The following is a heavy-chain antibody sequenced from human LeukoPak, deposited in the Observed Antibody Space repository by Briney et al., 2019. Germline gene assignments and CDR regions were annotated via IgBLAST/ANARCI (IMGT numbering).Heavy chain of an antibody. CDR1: GYTFTVYY. J-gene: IGHJ4*02. CDR2: INPNSGAT. CDR3: ARCDEYGFRCFDY. D-gene: IGHD4-17*01. V-gene: IGHV1-2*02. Sequence: ASVKLSCKSSGYTFTVYYMHWGRHAPGQGLEWMGWINPNSGATNYAQKLQDRVTMTWDTSISTAYMELSSLISDDTAVYYCARCDEYGFRCFDYWGQGTLVSVSS.